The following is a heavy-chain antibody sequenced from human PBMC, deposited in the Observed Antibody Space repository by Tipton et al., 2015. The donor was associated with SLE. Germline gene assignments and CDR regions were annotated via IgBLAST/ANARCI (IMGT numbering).Heavy chain of an antibody. CDR1: GGPISSGGYY. CDR2: IYYSGST. Sequence: TLSLTCTVSGGPISSGGYYWSWIRQHPGTGLEWLVYIYYSGSTHNNPSLKSRVTISVDTSKNHFSLKLSSVTAADTAVYYCARDDLTRGSLGYWGQGTLVTVSS. D-gene: IGHD3-10*01. V-gene: IGHV4-31*03. J-gene: IGHJ4*02. CDR3: ARDDLTRGSLGY.